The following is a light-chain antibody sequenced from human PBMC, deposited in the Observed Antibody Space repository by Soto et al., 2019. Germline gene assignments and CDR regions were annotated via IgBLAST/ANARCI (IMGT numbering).Light chain of an antibody. J-gene: IGLJ2*01. CDR3: SSYTSTGTPVV. CDR1: PRDVGGYNY. V-gene: IGLV2-14*03. CDR2: DVA. Sequence: QSVLTQPASVSGSPGQSITISCTGTPRDVGGYNYVSWYQQHPGKAPKLLISDVAIRPSGVSDRFSGSKSGNTASLTISGLQAEDEADYYCSSYTSTGTPVVFGGGTKLTVL.